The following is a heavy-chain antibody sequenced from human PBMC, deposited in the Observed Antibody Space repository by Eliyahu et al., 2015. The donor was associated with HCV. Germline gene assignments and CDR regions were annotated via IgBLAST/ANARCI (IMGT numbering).Heavy chain of an antibody. V-gene: IGHV3-23*01. CDR3: AKDKYSSGSPQASRKGMDV. Sequence: EVQLLESGGGLVQPGGSLRLSCAASGFTFSSXAXRWVRQAPGKGLGWVXAISGSGGSTYYADSVKGRFTISRDNSKNTLYLQMNSLRAEDTAVYYCAKDKYSSGSPQASRKGMDVWGQGTTVTVSS. D-gene: IGHD6-19*01. CDR2: ISGSGGST. J-gene: IGHJ6*02. CDR1: GFTFSSXA.